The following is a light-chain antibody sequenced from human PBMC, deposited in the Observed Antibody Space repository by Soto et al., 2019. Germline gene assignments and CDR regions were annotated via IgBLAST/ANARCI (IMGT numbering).Light chain of an antibody. CDR1: QSVSNNY. V-gene: IGKV3-20*01. J-gene: IGKJ1*01. CDR2: GAS. CDR3: QQYGTSGT. Sequence: EIVLTQSPGTLSLSAGDRATLSCRASQSVSNNYLAWYQQKPGHAPSLLIYGASNRATGIPDRLSGSGSGTDFTLTISRLDPEDSAVYYCQQYGTSGTFGQGTKVDNK.